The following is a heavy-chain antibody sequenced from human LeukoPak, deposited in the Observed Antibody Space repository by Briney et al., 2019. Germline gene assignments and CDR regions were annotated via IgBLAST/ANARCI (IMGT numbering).Heavy chain of an antibody. V-gene: IGHV3-23*01. CDR1: GFTFSSYA. J-gene: IGHJ4*02. D-gene: IGHD3-10*01. CDR3: AKVSKTYGSGSYYNA. CDR2: ISSSGGST. Sequence: PGGSLRLSCAASGFTFSSYAMSWVRQAPGKGLEWVSAISSSGGSTYYADSVKGRFTISRDNSKNTLYLQMNSLRAEDTAVYYCAKVSKTYGSGSYYNAWGQGTLVTVSS.